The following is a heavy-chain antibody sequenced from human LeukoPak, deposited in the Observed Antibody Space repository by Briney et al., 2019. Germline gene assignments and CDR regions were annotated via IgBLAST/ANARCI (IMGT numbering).Heavy chain of an antibody. CDR1: GFTFSSYG. V-gene: IGHV3-23*01. D-gene: IGHD6-13*01. CDR3: AKDSRPYSSSPIPGY. J-gene: IGHJ4*02. CDR2: ISGSGGST. Sequence: GGSLRLSCAASGFTFSSYGMNWVRQAPGKGLEWVSGISGSGGSTYYADSVKGRFTISRDNSKNTLDLQMNSLRAEDTAVYYCAKDSRPYSSSPIPGYWGQGTLVTVSS.